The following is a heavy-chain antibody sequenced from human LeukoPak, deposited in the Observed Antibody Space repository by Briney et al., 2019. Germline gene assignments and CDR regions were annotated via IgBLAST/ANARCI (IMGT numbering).Heavy chain of an antibody. CDR3: TSHGDFDY. Sequence: GGSLRLSCAASGFTFSCAAMHWVRHASGNGLERVGRIRSKANSYATAYPASVKGRFTISRDDSKNTAYLQMNSLKAEDTAVYYCTSHGDFDYWGQGTLVTVSS. J-gene: IGHJ4*02. CDR2: IRSKANSYAT. V-gene: IGHV3-73*01. CDR1: GFTFSCAA.